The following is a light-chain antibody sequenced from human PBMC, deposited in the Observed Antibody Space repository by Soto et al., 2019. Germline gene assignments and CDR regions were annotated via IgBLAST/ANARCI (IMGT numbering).Light chain of an antibody. Sequence: QAVVTQPPSASATPGQWVTISCSGSNSNIGSNYVFWFQHLWNPQLPGTAPKLLISRNNRRPSGIPARFSGSKSATSATLDITGLQTGDEADYYCGTWDTGLRAYVLGTGTKVTVL. V-gene: IGLV1-51*02. CDR3: GTWDTGLRAYV. CDR2: RNN. CDR1: NSNIGSNY. J-gene: IGLJ1*01.